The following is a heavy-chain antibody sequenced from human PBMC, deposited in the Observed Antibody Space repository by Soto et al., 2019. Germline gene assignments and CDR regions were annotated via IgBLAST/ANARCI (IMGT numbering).Heavy chain of an antibody. CDR1: DVSISSGIYY. CDR2: IYYGEIT. CDR3: ARPPTVNLEAFEI. Sequence: SETLSLTCPVSDVSISSGIYYWDWLRPPPGKGLEWIGSIYYGEITYYNPSLRSRVTMSVDRSKNQFSLNLKSVTAADTAVYYCARPPTVNLEAFEIWGQGTMVTVSS. V-gene: IGHV4-39*01. J-gene: IGHJ3*02. D-gene: IGHD3-16*02.